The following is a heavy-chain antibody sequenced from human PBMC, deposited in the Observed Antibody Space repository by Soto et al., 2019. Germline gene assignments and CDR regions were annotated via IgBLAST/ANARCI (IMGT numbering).Heavy chain of an antibody. V-gene: IGHV4-39*01. Sequence: SETLSLTCTVSGGSISSSSYYWGWIRQPPGKGLEWIGSIYYSGSTYYNPSLKRRVTISVDTSKNQFSLKLSSVTAADTAVYYCARKVLRYFDWLDYWGQGTLVTVSS. J-gene: IGHJ4*02. CDR3: ARKVLRYFDWLDY. CDR2: IYYSGST. D-gene: IGHD3-9*01. CDR1: GGSISSSSYY.